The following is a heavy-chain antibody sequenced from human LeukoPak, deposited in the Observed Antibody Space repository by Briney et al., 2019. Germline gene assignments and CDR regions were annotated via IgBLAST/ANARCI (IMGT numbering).Heavy chain of an antibody. J-gene: IGHJ4*02. Sequence: GGSLRLSCTASGFTFSSYWMHWVRQAPGKGPVWVSRINSDGSSTTYADSVKGRFTISRDNTKNTLYLQMNSLRAEDTAIYHCTSDTVDTAVGIDYWGQGTLVTVSS. D-gene: IGHD5-18*01. CDR1: GFTFSSYW. CDR3: TSDTVDTAVGIDY. V-gene: IGHV3-74*01. CDR2: INSDGSST.